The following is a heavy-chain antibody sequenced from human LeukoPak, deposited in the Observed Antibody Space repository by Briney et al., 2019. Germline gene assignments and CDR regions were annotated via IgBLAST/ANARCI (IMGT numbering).Heavy chain of an antibody. CDR1: GGSITSTNW. CDR3: SRENGAFSPFGY. D-gene: IGHD2-8*01. CDR2: VSLSGLT. V-gene: IGHV4-4*02. Sequence: SETLSLTCGVSGGSITSTNWRSWVRQPPGQGLEWIGEVSLSGLTNYNPSLSSRVIMALDTSKNHLSLHLTSVTAADTAVYYCSRENGAFSPFGYWGQGYLVTVLS. J-gene: IGHJ4*02.